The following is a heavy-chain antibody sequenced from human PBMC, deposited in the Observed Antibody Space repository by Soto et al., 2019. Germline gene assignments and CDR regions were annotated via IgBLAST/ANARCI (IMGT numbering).Heavy chain of an antibody. J-gene: IGHJ4*02. CDR1: GFSFSSYA. CDR2: ISGSGGIT. D-gene: IGHD3-10*01. Sequence: PGGSLRLSCAASGFSFSSYAMTWVRQAPGKGLEWVSAISGSGGITYYADSVKGRFTISRDNSKNTLDLQMNSLRAEDTAVYYCAKDIRGLRGAYYFDNWGQGILVTVSS. V-gene: IGHV3-23*01. CDR3: AKDIRGLRGAYYFDN.